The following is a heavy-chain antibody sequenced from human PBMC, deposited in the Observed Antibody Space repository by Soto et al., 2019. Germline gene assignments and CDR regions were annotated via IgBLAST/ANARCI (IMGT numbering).Heavy chain of an antibody. Sequence: QEQLVQSGAEVKKPGASVKVSCKASRNTFIRYYMHWVRQAPGQGLEWMGIINPSGGTTRYAQKFQGRVTLTRDTSTSTVYMELSNLRSDDTAVYYCTTYGSGSYLGYWGQGTLVTVSS. CDR3: TTYGSGSYLGY. J-gene: IGHJ1*01. CDR1: RNTFIRYY. V-gene: IGHV1-46*01. D-gene: IGHD3-10*01. CDR2: INPSGGTT.